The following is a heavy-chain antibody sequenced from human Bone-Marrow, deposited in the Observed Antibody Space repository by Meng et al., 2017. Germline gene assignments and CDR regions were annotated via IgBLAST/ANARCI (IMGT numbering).Heavy chain of an antibody. CDR3: ARGGAAAGSES. CDR1: GFTFTTRY. Sequence: EGRLVESGGGLIHPGGSLGLSFAVCGFTFTTRYLSWVRQAPGKGLEWVSVIYSGGSSYYAASVKGRFTISRDNFKSTLSLQLNSLRADDTAVYYCARGGAAAGSESWGQGTLVTVSS. CDR2: IYSGGSS. J-gene: IGHJ4*02. V-gene: IGHV3-53*01. D-gene: IGHD6-13*01.